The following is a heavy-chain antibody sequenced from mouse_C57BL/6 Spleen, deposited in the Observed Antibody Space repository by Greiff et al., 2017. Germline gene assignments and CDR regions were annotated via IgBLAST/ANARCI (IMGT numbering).Heavy chain of an antibody. D-gene: IGHD1-1*01. J-gene: IGHJ1*03. Sequence: EVKLQESGPGLVKPSQSLSLTCSVTGYSITSGYYWNWIRQFPGNKLEWMGYISYDGSNNYNPSLKNRISITRDTSKNQFFLKLNSVTTEDTATYYCARAPRYYGSSHWYFDVWGTGTTVTVSS. CDR2: ISYDGSN. CDR1: GYSITSGYY. V-gene: IGHV3-6*01. CDR3: ARAPRYYGSSHWYFDV.